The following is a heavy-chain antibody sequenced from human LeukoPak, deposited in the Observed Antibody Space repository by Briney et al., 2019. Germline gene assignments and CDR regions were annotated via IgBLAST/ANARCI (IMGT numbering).Heavy chain of an antibody. CDR1: GGSISSYY. Sequence: SETLSLTCTVSGGSISSYYWSWIRQPPGKGLEWIGYIYYSGSTNYNTSLKSRVTISVDTSKNQFSLKLSSVTAADTAVYYCARYSNYGNGFDYWGQGALVTVSS. V-gene: IGHV4-59*01. D-gene: IGHD4-11*01. J-gene: IGHJ4*02. CDR2: IYYSGST. CDR3: ARYSNYGNGFDY.